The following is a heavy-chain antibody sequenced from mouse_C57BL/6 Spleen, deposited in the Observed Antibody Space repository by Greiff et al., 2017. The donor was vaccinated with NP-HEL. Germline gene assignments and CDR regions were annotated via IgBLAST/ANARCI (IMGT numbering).Heavy chain of an antibody. D-gene: IGHD2-2*01. CDR3: AREGYDGPLFDY. Sequence: VQLKQSGPVLVKPGASVKMSCKASGYTFTDYYMNWVKQSHGKSLEWIGVINPYNGGTSYNQKFKGKATLTVDKSSSTAYMELNSLTSEDSAVYYCAREGYDGPLFDYWGQGTTLTVSS. CDR2: INPYNGGT. J-gene: IGHJ2*01. V-gene: IGHV1-19*01. CDR1: GYTFTDYY.